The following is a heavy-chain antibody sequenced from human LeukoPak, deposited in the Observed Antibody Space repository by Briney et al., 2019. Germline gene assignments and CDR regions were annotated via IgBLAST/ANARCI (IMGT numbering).Heavy chain of an antibody. CDR2: INRNGGRT. D-gene: IGHD2-2*01. J-gene: IGHJ4*02. Sequence: GGSLRLSCAASGFTFDDYGMSWVRQAPGKGLEWVSGINRNGGRTGYADSVKGRFTISRDNAKNSLSLQMNSLRAEDTAVYYCARDYDIGYCSSTSCYHFDYWGQGTLVTVSS. CDR1: GFTFDDYG. V-gene: IGHV3-20*04. CDR3: ARDYDIGYCSSTSCYHFDY.